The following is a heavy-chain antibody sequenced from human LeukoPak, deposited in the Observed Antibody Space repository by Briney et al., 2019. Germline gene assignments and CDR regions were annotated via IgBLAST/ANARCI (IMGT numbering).Heavy chain of an antibody. CDR3: ARAPWYSGSYSPFDY. V-gene: IGHV1-2*02. D-gene: IGHD1-26*01. J-gene: IGHJ4*02. Sequence: ASVKVSCKTSGYTFTDYYIHWVRQAPGQGPEWMGWINPNSGGTNYAQNLQGRVTMTRDMSTSTVYMELSSLRSEDTAVYYCARAPWYSGSYSPFDYWGQGTLVTVSS. CDR1: GYTFTDYY. CDR2: INPNSGGT.